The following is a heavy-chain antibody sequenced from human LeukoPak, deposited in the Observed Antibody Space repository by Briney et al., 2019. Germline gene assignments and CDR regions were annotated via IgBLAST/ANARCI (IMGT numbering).Heavy chain of an antibody. CDR1: GGSISSSSYY. J-gene: IGHJ4*02. CDR3: ARGRGMTTIDY. CDR2: IYYSGST. Sequence: SETLSHTCTVSGGSISSSSYYWGWIRQPPGKGLEWIGSIYYSGSTYYNPSLKSRVTISVDTSKNQFSLKLSSVTAADTAVYYCARGRGMTTIDYWGQGTLVTVSS. V-gene: IGHV4-39*01. D-gene: IGHD4-17*01.